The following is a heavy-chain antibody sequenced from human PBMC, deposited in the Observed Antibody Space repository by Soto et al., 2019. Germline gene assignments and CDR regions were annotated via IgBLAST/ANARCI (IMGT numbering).Heavy chain of an antibody. J-gene: IGHJ3*02. Sequence: ASVKVSCKASGYTFTSYYMHWVRQAPGQGLEWMGIINPSGGSTSYAQKFQGRVTMTRDTSTSTVYMELSSLRSEDTAVYYCARDRTYYYDSSGYYSDAFDIWGQGTMVT. CDR2: INPSGGST. V-gene: IGHV1-46*03. CDR3: ARDRTYYYDSSGYYSDAFDI. CDR1: GYTFTSYY. D-gene: IGHD3-22*01.